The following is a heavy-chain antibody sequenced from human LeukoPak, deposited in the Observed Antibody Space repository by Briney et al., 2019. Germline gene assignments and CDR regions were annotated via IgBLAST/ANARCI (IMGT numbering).Heavy chain of an antibody. CDR2: ISRSDTTV. CDR1: GFIFSDYY. V-gene: IGHV3-11*01. J-gene: IGHJ6*02. CDR3: ARGPNHYDYYDLDV. Sequence: GGSLRLSCAASGFIFSDYYMSWIRQAPGKGLEWVSYISRSDTTVCYADSVKGRFTVSGDDAKSSLYLQMNSLRAEDSAVYYCARGPNHYDYYDLDVWGQGTTVIVSS.